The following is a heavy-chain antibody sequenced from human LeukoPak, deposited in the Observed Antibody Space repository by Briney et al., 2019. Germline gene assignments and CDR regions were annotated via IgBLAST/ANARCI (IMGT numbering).Heavy chain of an antibody. CDR3: ARHTSAATVDY. D-gene: IGHD1-1*01. CDR2: ICPGDSDT. Sequence: GESLQISCEGSGYNFTSYWIGWVRPLPGKGLEWMGIICPGDSDTRYSPSFQGQVTISADKSISTAYLQWSSLKASDTPMYYCARHTSAATVDYWGQGTLVTVSS. J-gene: IGHJ4*02. CDR1: GYNFTSYW. V-gene: IGHV5-51*01.